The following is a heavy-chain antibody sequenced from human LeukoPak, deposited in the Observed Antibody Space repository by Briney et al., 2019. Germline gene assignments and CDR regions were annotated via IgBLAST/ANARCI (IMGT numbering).Heavy chain of an antibody. CDR2: IYWNDDK. Sequence: ESGPTLVKPTQTLTLTCTFSGFSLSTSGVGVGRIRQPPGKALEWLALIYWNDDKRYSPSLKSRLTITKDTSINQVVLTMTNMDPVDTATYYCAHYYDSSGYYILDHWGQGTLVTVSS. D-gene: IGHD3-22*01. CDR3: AHYYDSSGYYILDH. J-gene: IGHJ4*02. CDR1: GFSLSTSGVG. V-gene: IGHV2-5*01.